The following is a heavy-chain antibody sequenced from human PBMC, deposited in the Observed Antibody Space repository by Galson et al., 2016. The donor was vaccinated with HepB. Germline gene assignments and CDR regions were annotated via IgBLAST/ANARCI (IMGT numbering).Heavy chain of an antibody. CDR2: MSFDGSNK. CDR3: AKDVGGGTTPRGFDY. Sequence: SLRLSCAASGFSFNYSGMHWVRQAPGKGLEWVALMSFDGSNKFYADSFKGRFTISGDNSKNTLFLQVNSLRPEDTAVYYCAKDVGGGTTPRGFDYWGQGTLVTVSS. D-gene: IGHD1-1*01. V-gene: IGHV3-30*18. CDR1: GFSFNYSG. J-gene: IGHJ4*02.